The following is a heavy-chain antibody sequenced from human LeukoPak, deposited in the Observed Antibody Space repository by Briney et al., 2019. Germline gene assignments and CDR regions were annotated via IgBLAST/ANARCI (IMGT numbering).Heavy chain of an antibody. CDR1: GGSISSGGYY. Sequence: SQTLSLTCTVSGGSISSGGYYWSWIRQHPGKGLEWIGYINYSGSTYYNPSLKSRVTISVDTSKNQFSLNLSAVTAADTAVYYCARDGDYGAFDIWGQGTMVTVSS. J-gene: IGHJ3*02. CDR3: ARDGDYGAFDI. D-gene: IGHD4-17*01. CDR2: INYSGST. V-gene: IGHV4-31*03.